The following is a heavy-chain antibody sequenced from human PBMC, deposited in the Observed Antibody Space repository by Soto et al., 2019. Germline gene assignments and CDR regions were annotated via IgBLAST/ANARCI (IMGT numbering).Heavy chain of an antibody. CDR2: ISGRGGNT. Sequence: EVQLLESGGGLVQPGGSLRLSCAASGFTFSIFAMSWVRQAPGKGLEWVSTISGRGGNTYYAGSVKGRFTICRDNSKNTLNLQMNGLRGEDTAVYYCAKDRGTGDYGVNAVDIWGQGTMVTVSS. CDR1: GFTFSIFA. D-gene: IGHD7-27*01. CDR3: AKDRGTGDYGVNAVDI. J-gene: IGHJ3*02. V-gene: IGHV3-23*01.